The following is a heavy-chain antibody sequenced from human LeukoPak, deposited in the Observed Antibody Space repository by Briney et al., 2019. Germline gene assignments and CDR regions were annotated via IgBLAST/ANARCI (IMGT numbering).Heavy chain of an antibody. CDR2: IYYSGST. CDR3: VRDRRYYFDY. J-gene: IGHJ4*02. CDR1: GGSISSYY. Sequence: PSETLSLTCTVSGGSISSYYWSWIRQPPGKGLEWIGYIYYSGSTNYNPSLKSRVTISVDTSKNQFSLKLSSVTAADTAVYYCVRDRRYYFDYWGQGTLVTVSS. V-gene: IGHV4-59*12.